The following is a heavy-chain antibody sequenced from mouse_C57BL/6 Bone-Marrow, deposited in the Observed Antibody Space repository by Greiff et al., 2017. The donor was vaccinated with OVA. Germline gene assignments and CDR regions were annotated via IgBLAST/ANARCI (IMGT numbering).Heavy chain of an antibody. CDR3: AKNCLGYDYSAWFAY. Sequence: QVQLKESGPGLVQPSQSLSITCTVSGFSLTSYGVHWVRQSPGKGLEWLGVIWRGGSTDYNAAFMSRLSITKDNSKSQVFFKMNSLQADDTAIYYCAKNCLGYDYSAWFAYWGQGTLVTVSA. CDR2: IWRGGST. J-gene: IGHJ3*01. CDR1: GFSLTSYG. D-gene: IGHD2-4*01. V-gene: IGHV2-5*01.